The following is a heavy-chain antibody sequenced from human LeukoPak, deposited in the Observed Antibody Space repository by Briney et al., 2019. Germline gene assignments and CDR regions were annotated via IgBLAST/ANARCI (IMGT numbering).Heavy chain of an antibody. D-gene: IGHD2-2*01. Sequence: PGGSLRLSCAASGFTFSNAWMSWVRQAPGKGLEWVAVISYDGSNKYYADSVKGRFTISRDNSKNTLYLQMNSLRAEDTAVYYCARVMGRYCSSNSCYVDYWGQGTLVTVSS. CDR3: ARVMGRYCSSNSCYVDY. V-gene: IGHV3-30*03. CDR2: ISYDGSNK. CDR1: GFTFSNAW. J-gene: IGHJ4*02.